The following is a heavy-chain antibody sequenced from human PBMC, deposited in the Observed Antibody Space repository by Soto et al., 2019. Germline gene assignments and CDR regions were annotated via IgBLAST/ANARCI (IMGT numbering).Heavy chain of an antibody. CDR3: ARVVYCSGGSCYPKRNWFDP. J-gene: IGHJ5*02. CDR2: IYYSGST. V-gene: IGHV4-31*03. Sequence: LSLTCTVSGGSISSGGYYWSWIRQHPGKGLEWIGYIYYSGSTYYNPSLKSRVTISVDTSKNQFSLKLSSVTAADTAVYYCARVVYCSGGSCYPKRNWFDPWGQGTLLTVSS. CDR1: GGSISSGGYY. D-gene: IGHD2-15*01.